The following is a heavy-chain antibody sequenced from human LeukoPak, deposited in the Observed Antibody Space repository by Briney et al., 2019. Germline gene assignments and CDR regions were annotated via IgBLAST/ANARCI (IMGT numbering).Heavy chain of an antibody. D-gene: IGHD3-22*01. CDR3: ARDSNYYDSSGYYSTIDY. J-gene: IGHJ4*02. V-gene: IGHV3-48*01. CDR1: GFTFSSYS. Sequence: GGSLRLSCAASGFTFSSYSMNWVRQAPGKGLEWVSYISSSSSTIYYADSVKGRFTISRDNAKNSLYLQMNSLRAEDTAVYYCARDSNYYDSSGYYSTIDYWGQGTLVTVSS. CDR2: ISSSSSTI.